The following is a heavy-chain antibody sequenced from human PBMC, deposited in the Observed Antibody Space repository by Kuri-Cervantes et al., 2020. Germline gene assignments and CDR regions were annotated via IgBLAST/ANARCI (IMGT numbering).Heavy chain of an antibody. J-gene: IGHJ3*02. V-gene: IGHV3-33*01. CDR2: IWYDGSNK. CDR1: GFTFSSYG. D-gene: IGHD3-10*01. Sequence: GGSLRLSCAASGFTFSSYGMHWVRQAPGKGLEWVAVIWYDGSNKYYADSVKGRFTISRDNSKNTLYLRMNSLRAEDTAVYYCARANLWFGELDAFDIWGQGTMVTVSS. CDR3: ARANLWFGELDAFDI.